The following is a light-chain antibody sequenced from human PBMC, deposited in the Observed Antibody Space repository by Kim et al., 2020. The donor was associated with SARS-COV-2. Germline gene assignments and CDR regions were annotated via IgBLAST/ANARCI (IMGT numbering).Light chain of an antibody. CDR1: SGDVGGYNY. CDR3: SSYGGSSNLI. Sequence: QSALTQPPSASGSPGQSVAISCTGTSGDVGGYNYVSWFQQPPGKAPKLIIFEVNNRPSGVPDRFPGSKSGNTASLTVSELQAEDEADYYCSSYGGSSNLIFGGGTPLTVL. V-gene: IGLV2-8*01. CDR2: EVN. J-gene: IGLJ2*01.